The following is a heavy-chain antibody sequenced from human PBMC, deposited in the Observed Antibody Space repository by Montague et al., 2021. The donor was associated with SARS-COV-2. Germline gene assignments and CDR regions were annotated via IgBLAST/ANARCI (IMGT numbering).Heavy chain of an antibody. J-gene: IGHJ4*02. V-gene: IGHV2-5*02. Sequence: PALVKPTQTLTLTCTFSGFSLSSSGVGVGWIRQPPGKAPEWLALIYWDDDTRYSPPLKRRLTVTKCTSKNQVVLTLTNMDTVDTATYFCAHIRRMYYFDDWGQGTLVTVSS. CDR1: GFSLSSSGVG. CDR3: AHIRRMYYFDD. CDR2: IYWDDDT. D-gene: IGHD2/OR15-2a*01.